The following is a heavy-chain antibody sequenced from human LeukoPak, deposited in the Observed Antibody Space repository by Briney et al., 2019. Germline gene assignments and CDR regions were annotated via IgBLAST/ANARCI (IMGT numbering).Heavy chain of an antibody. CDR2: IIPILGIA. Sequence: GASVKVSCKASGGTFSSYTISWVRQAPGQGLEWMGRIIPILGIANYAQKFQGRVTITADKSTSTAYMELSSLRSEDTAVYYCARFNHSRRPRSVAFDIWGQGTMVTVSS. CDR1: GGTFSSYT. D-gene: IGHD1-14*01. V-gene: IGHV1-69*02. J-gene: IGHJ3*02. CDR3: ARFNHSRRPRSVAFDI.